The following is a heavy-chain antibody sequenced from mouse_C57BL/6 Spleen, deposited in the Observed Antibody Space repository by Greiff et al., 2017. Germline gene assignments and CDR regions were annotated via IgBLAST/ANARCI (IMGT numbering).Heavy chain of an antibody. D-gene: IGHD2-12*01. CDR1: GFSLTSYG. V-gene: IGHV2-2*01. CDR2: IWSGGST. CDR3: ARGNYSFSDY. J-gene: IGHJ2*01. Sequence: QVQLKESGPGLVQPSQSLSITCPVSGFSLTSYGVHWVRQSPGKGLEWLGVIWSGGSTDYNAAFISRLSISKDNSKSQVFFKMNSLQADDTAIYYCARGNYSFSDYWGQGTTLTVSS.